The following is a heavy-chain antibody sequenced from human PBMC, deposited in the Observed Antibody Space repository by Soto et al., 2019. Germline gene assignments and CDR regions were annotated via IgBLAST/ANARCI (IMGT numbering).Heavy chain of an antibody. D-gene: IGHD6-19*01. J-gene: IGHJ6*02. CDR3: ARDREAGYNFYYGMDV. CDR2: IYTSASI. CDR1: GADINTYS. V-gene: IGHV4-4*07. Sequence: TLSLTCSVSGADINTYSWTWIRQPAGKGLEWIGRIYTSASINYNPSLRGRVTLSVDTSTNQVSLKLASVTAADTAVYYCARDREAGYNFYYGMDVWGQGTTVTVSS.